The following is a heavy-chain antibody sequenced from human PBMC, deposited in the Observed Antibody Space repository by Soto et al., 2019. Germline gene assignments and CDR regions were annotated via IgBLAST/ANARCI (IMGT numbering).Heavy chain of an antibody. D-gene: IGHD2-2*01. J-gene: IGHJ6*03. CDR2: ISAYNGNT. Sequence: ASVKVSCKASGYTFTSYGISWVRQAPGQGLEWMGWISAYNGNTNYAQKLQGRVTMTTDTSTSTAYMELRSLRSDDTAVYYCARDGLKYQLLKIYYYYYMDVWGKGTTVTVSS. V-gene: IGHV1-18*01. CDR3: ARDGLKYQLLKIYYYYYMDV. CDR1: GYTFTSYG.